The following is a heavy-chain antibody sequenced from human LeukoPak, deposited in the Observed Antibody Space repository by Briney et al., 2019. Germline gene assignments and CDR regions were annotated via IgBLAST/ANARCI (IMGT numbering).Heavy chain of an antibody. CDR2: ISGRGGST. CDR1: GFTFSSYS. V-gene: IGHV3-23*02. CDR3: AKDQPVVTPRYFDL. Sequence: GRSLRLSCAASGFTFSSYSMSAVRQAPGKWLDLVSAISGRGGSTYYEVSVKGRFTISSDNSKISLYLQMNRLRAEDTAVYYCAKDQPVVTPRYFDLWGRGILVTVSS. J-gene: IGHJ2*01. D-gene: IGHD4-23*01.